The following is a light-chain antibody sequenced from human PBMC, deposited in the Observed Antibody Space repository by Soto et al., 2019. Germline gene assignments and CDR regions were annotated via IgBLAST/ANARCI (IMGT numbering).Light chain of an antibody. CDR2: SNN. Sequence: QSALTQPPSASGTPGQRVTISCSGSSSNIGSNTVNWYQQLPGTAPKLLIYSNNQRPSGVPDRFSGSKSGTSASLAISGLQSEDEADYYCAAWDESLPYVFGTGTKVTVL. J-gene: IGLJ1*01. CDR3: AAWDESLPYV. CDR1: SSNIGSNT. V-gene: IGLV1-44*01.